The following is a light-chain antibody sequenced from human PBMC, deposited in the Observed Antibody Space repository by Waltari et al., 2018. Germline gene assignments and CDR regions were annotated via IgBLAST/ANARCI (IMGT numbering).Light chain of an antibody. Sequence: ALTQPRSVSGSPGQSVTISCTGTTSDVGGYNYVYWYQHHPGKAPKLIIFDVTQRPSGVPDRFSGSKSANTASLTISGLQAEDEADYYCCSFAGTYTWVFGGGTKVTVL. J-gene: IGLJ3*02. CDR1: TSDVGGYNY. CDR2: DVT. CDR3: CSFAGTYTWV. V-gene: IGLV2-11*01.